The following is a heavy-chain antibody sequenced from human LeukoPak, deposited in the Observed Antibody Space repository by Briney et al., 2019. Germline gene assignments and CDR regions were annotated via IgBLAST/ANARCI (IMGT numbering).Heavy chain of an antibody. CDR2: IYYSGSN. D-gene: IGHD2-2*02. Sequence: SETLSLTCTVSGGSISSYYWSWIRQPPGKGLEWIGYIYYSGSNNYNSALKSQVTISADTSKNQFSLKLGSVTAADTAVYYCARIGGIPLGSFDIWGQGTMVTVSS. J-gene: IGHJ3*02. V-gene: IGHV4-59*01. CDR3: ARIGGIPLGSFDI. CDR1: GGSISSYY.